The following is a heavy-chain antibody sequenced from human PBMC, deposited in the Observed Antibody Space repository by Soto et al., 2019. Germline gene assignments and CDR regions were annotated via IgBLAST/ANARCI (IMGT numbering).Heavy chain of an antibody. D-gene: IGHD6-19*01. CDR3: AKDRGGFTSGWEFFDF. J-gene: IGHJ4*02. Sequence: EVALLESGGGLVQPGGSLRLSCEVSGVAFSFYSMSWVRQAPGKGLEWVASISGNGATTYYAASGKGRFTLSRDNSKNTVHLQMNSLRGEDTAVYYCAKDRGGFTSGWEFFDFWGQGTLVTVSS. V-gene: IGHV3-23*01. CDR1: GVAFSFYS. CDR2: ISGNGATT.